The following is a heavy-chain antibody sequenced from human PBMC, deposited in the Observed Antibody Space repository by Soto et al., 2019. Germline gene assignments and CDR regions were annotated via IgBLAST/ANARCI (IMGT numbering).Heavy chain of an antibody. CDR2: IWSDGSNK. J-gene: IGHJ4*02. CDR1: GFTFSTYG. D-gene: IGHD1-26*01. CDR3: ARRGSGTYSFDY. V-gene: IGHV3-33*01. Sequence: QVQLVESGGGVVQPGRSLRLSCAASGFTFSTYGMHWVRQAPGKGLEWVAVIWSDGSNKYYADSVKDRFTISRDNSKSTLFLQMNSLRAEDTAMYYCARRGSGTYSFDYWGQGTLVTVSS.